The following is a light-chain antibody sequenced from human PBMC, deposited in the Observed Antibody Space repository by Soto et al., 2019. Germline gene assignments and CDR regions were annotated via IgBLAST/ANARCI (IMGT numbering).Light chain of an antibody. Sequence: QSVLTQPPSVSGAPGQRVTISCTGSSSNIGAGYDVQWYQQLPGTAPKVLIYGNSNRPSGVPDRFSGSKSGTSASLAITGLQAEDEADYYCQPYDSSLSGVVFGGGTKVTVL. V-gene: IGLV1-40*01. J-gene: IGLJ2*01. CDR3: QPYDSSLSGVV. CDR1: SSNIGAGYD. CDR2: GNS.